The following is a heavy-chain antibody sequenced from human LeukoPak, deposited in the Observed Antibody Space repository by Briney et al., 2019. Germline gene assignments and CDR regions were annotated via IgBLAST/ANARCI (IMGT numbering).Heavy chain of an antibody. CDR1: GYTLTELS. CDR3: ASSKWSAGGDYYHYMDV. D-gene: IGHD6-13*01. J-gene: IGHJ6*03. V-gene: IGHV1-24*01. Sequence: ASVKVSCKVSGYTLTELSMHWVRQAPGKGLEWMGGFDPEDGETIYAQKFQGRVTMTTDTSTSTAYMELRSLRSDDTAMYYCASSKWSAGGDYYHYMDVWGKGTTVTVSS. CDR2: FDPEDGET.